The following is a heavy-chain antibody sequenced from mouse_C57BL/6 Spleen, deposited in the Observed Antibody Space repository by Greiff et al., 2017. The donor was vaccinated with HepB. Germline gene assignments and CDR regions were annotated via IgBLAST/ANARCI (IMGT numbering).Heavy chain of an antibody. CDR2: INPNNGGT. CDR1: GYTFTDYN. CDR3: ARSYYGSSSWFAY. D-gene: IGHD1-1*01. V-gene: IGHV1-18*01. J-gene: IGHJ3*01. Sequence: VQLQQSGPELVKPGASVKIPCKASGYTFTDYNMDWVKQSHGKSLEWIGDINPNNGGTIYNQKFKGKATLTVDKSSSTAYMELRSLTSEDTAVYYCARSYYGSSSWFAYWGQGTLFTVSA.